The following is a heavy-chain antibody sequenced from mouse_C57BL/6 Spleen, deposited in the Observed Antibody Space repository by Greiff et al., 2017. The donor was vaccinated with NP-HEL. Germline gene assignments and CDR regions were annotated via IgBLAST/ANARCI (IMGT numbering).Heavy chain of an antibody. Sequence: QVQLQQPGAELVKPGASVKLSCKASGYTFTSYWMHWVKQRPGQGLEWIGMIHPNSGSTNYNEKFKSKATLTVDKSSSTAYMQLSSLTSEDSAVYYCARSTVVATGGFDYWGQGTTLTVSS. CDR3: ARSTVVATGGFDY. V-gene: IGHV1-64*01. CDR1: GYTFTSYW. J-gene: IGHJ2*01. D-gene: IGHD1-1*01. CDR2: IHPNSGST.